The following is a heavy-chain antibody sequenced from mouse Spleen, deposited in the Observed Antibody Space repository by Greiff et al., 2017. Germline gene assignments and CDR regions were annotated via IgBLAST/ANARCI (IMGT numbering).Heavy chain of an antibody. CDR2: INPSTGYT. J-gene: IGHJ2*01. CDR3: ARTNLGREYYFDD. Sequence: QVQLQQSGAELAKPGASVKMSCKASGYTFTSYWMHWVKQRPGQGLEWIGYINPSTGYTEYNQKFKDKATLTADKSSSTAYMQLSSLTSEDSAVYYCARTNLGREYYFDDWGQGTTLTVSS. V-gene: IGHV1-7*01. D-gene: IGHD4-1*01. CDR1: GYTFTSYW.